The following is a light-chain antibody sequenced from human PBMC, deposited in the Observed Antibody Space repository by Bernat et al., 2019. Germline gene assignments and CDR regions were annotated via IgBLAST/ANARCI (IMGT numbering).Light chain of an antibody. Sequence: QSVLTQPPSASGTPGQRATISCSGSSSNIGSNTVNWYQQLPGTAPKLLNYSNNHRPSGVPDRFSGSKSGTSASLAISGLQSEDEADYYCAAWDDSLNGWVFGGGTKLTVL. CDR2: SNN. CDR3: AAWDDSLNGWV. V-gene: IGLV1-44*01. J-gene: IGLJ3*02. CDR1: SSNIGSNT.